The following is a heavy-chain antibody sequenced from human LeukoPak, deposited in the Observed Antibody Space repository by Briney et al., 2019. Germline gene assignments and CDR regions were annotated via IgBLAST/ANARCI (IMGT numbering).Heavy chain of an antibody. CDR1: GGSISSSSYY. D-gene: IGHD6-19*01. CDR2: IYYSGST. CDR3: ARDKSSGWYEGAFDI. J-gene: IGHJ3*02. V-gene: IGHV4-39*02. Sequence: PSETLSLTCTVSGGSISSSSYYWGWIRQPPGKGLEWIGSIYYSGSTYYNPSLKSRVTISVDTSKNQFSLKLSSVTAADTAVYYCARDKSSGWYEGAFDIWGQGTMVTVSS.